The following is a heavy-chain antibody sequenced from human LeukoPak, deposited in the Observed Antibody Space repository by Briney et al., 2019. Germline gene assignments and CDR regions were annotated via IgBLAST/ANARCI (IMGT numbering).Heavy chain of an antibody. CDR3: ARDLIAAAGTNGMDV. CDR2: IYYSGST. CDR1: GGSISSYY. V-gene: IGHV4-59*01. Sequence: SETLSLTCTVSGGSISSYYWSWIRQPPGKGLEWIGYIYYSGSTNYNPSLKSRVTISVDTSKNQFSLKLSSVTAADTAVYYCARDLIAAAGTNGMDVWGQGTTVTVSS. D-gene: IGHD6-13*01. J-gene: IGHJ6*02.